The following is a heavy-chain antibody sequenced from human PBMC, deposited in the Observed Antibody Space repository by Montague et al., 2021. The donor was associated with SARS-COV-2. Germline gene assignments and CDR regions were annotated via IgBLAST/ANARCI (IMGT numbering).Heavy chain of an antibody. CDR1: GGPISSYY. Sequence: SETLSLTCTVSGGPISSYYWSWIRQPAGKGLEWIGHIYTSGSTNYNPSLKSRVTMSVDTSKNQFSLKLSSVTAADTAVYYCAREAWFGDKTSASEYYGMDVWGQGTTVTVSS. J-gene: IGHJ6*02. D-gene: IGHD3-10*01. CDR2: IYTSGST. CDR3: AREAWFGDKTSASEYYGMDV. V-gene: IGHV4-4*07.